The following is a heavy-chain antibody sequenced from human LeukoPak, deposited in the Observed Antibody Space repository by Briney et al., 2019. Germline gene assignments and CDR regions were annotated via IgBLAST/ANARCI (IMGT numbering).Heavy chain of an antibody. D-gene: IGHD6-19*01. CDR1: GFTFSSYE. CDR2: ISSSGSTI. Sequence: QPGGSLRLSCAASGFTFSSYEMNWVRQAPGKGLEWVSYISSSGSTIYYADSVKGRFTISRDNAKNSLYLQMNSLRAEDTAAYYCARGRVAGPNWFDPWGQGTLVTVSS. J-gene: IGHJ5*02. V-gene: IGHV3-48*03. CDR3: ARGRVAGPNWFDP.